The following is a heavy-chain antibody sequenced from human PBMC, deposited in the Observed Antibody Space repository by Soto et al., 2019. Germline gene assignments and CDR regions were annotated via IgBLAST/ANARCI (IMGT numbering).Heavy chain of an antibody. Sequence: EVQLVESGGDLVQPGGSLSPSCAASGFTFSGNGLAWVRRLPGKGLEWVASMNQHGSDIQYVDSVKGRFTISRDNARNLLYLQMNNLRAEDTAIYYCATDTYCPATCYRGHGNWGQGTLVTVSS. V-gene: IGHV3-7*01. D-gene: IGHD2-8*02. CDR1: GFTFSGNG. CDR3: ATDTYCPATCYRGHGN. CDR2: MNQHGSDI. J-gene: IGHJ4*02.